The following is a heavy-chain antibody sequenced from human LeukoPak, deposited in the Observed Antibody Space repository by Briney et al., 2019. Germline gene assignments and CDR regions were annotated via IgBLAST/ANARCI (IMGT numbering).Heavy chain of an antibody. CDR2: INPSGGST. Sequence: ASVTVSCKASGYTFTSYYMHWVRQAPGQGLEWMGIINPSGGSTSYAQKFQGRVTMTRDTSTSTVYMELSSLRSEDTAVYYRARGNPGIAVAGTIDYWGQGTLVTVSS. J-gene: IGHJ4*02. V-gene: IGHV1-46*01. CDR3: ARGNPGIAVAGTIDY. CDR1: GYTFTSYY. D-gene: IGHD6-19*01.